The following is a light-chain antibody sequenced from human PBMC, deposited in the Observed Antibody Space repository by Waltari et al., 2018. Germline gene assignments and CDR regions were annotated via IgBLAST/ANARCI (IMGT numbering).Light chain of an antibody. CDR3: QQYGSSPV. CDR1: QSVSSSY. J-gene: IGKJ4*01. Sequence: EIVLMQSPGTLSLSPGERATLSCRASQSVSSSYLAWYQQKPGQAPRLLIYGASSRATGIPDRFSGSGSGTDFTLTISRLEPEDFAVYYCQQYGSSPVFGGGTKVEIK. CDR2: GAS. V-gene: IGKV3-20*01.